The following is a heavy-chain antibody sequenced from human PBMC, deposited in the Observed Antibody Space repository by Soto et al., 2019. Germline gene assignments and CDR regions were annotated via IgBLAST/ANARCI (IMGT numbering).Heavy chain of an antibody. CDR2: ISNDGTNK. V-gene: IGHV3-30*18. CDR3: AKGSTRWLESLLHY. D-gene: IGHD5-12*01. CDR1: VFTFSIFG. Sequence: QSGGSLRLSCAASVFTFSIFGMHWVRQAPGKGLEWVALISNDGTNKYYADSVRGRFTISRDSSKNTVFLQMDSLRADDTAVYYCAKGSTRWLESLLHYWGQGTLVTVSS. J-gene: IGHJ4*02.